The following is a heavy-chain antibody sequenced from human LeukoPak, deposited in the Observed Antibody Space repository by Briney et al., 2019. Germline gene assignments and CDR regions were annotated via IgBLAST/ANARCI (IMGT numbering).Heavy chain of an antibody. D-gene: IGHD5-24*01. CDR2: IIGNGGDI. V-gene: IGHV3-23*01. J-gene: IGHJ4*02. CDR1: GFTFNTYA. Sequence: GGSLRLSCAASGFTFNTYAMNWVRQATGKGLDGVSVIIGNGGDIHYACSVRGRLTISSDNSKNTLSPQMNSLRVECAAVYYCAKDRSPDGRYSFDFWGPGTLVTVSS. CDR3: AKDRSPDGRYSFDF.